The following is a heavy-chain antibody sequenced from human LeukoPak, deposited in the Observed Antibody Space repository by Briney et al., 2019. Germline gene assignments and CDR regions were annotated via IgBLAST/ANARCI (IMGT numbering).Heavy chain of an antibody. CDR1: GFTVSTNY. V-gene: IGHV3-66*01. Sequence: PGGSLRLSCAASGFTVSTNYMSWVRQAPGKGLEWVSIIYSSGGTYYANSVKGRFTISRDNSKNTLYLQMNSLRAEDTAVYYCARDRDPTMTNWGQGTLVIVSS. D-gene: IGHD5-18*01. CDR3: ARDRDPTMTN. J-gene: IGHJ4*02. CDR2: IYSSGGT.